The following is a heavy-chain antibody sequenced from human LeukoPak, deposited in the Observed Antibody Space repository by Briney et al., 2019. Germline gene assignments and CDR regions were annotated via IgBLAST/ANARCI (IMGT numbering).Heavy chain of an antibody. CDR1: GFTFTSSA. V-gene: IGHV1-58*01. J-gene: IGHJ6*02. D-gene: IGHD6-13*01. CDR3: AADRTAAAQRWHYYYGMDV. CDR2: IVVGSGNT. Sequence: SVKVSCKASGFTFTSSAVQWVRQARGQRLEWIGWIVVGSGNTNYAQKFQERVTITRDMSTSTAYMELSSLRSEDTAVYYCAADRTAAAQRWHYYYGMDVWGQGTTVTVSS.